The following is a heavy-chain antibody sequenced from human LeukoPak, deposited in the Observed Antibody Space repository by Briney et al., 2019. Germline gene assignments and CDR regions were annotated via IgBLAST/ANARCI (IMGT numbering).Heavy chain of an antibody. J-gene: IGHJ4*02. CDR1: GYTFSGYY. CDR3: ARDSNYYDSTDYLDH. D-gene: IGHD3-9*01. Sequence: GASVKVSCKASGYTFSGYYIHWIRQAPGQGLEWMGWINPNNGDTKYAQTFHGRVTMTRDTSIRTAYMELSGLRYDDTALYYCARDSNYYDSTDYLDHWGQGSQIIVSS. V-gene: IGHV1-2*02. CDR2: INPNNGDT.